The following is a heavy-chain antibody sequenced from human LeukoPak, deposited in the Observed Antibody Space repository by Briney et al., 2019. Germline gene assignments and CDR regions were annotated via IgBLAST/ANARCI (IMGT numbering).Heavy chain of an antibody. CDR1: GGTFSSYA. J-gene: IGHJ5*02. V-gene: IGHV1-18*01. CDR2: ISAYNGNT. D-gene: IGHD4-23*01. CDR3: ARVSSKLRNWFDP. Sequence: ASVKVSCKASGGTFSSYAISWVRQAPGQGLEWMGWISAYNGNTNYAQKLQGRVTMTTDTSTSTAYMELRSLRSDDTAVYYCARVSSKLRNWFDPWGQGTLVTVSS.